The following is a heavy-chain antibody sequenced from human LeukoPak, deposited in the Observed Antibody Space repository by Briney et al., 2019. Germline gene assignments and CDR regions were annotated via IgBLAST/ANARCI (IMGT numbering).Heavy chain of an antibody. V-gene: IGHV4-59*12. Sequence: PSETLSLTCTVSGGSISSYYWSWIRQPPGKGLEWIGYIYYSGSTNYNPSLKSRVTISVDTSKNQFSLKLSSVTAADTAVYYCARDCSSTSCQRAFDIWGQGTMVTVSS. CDR2: IYYSGST. CDR1: GGSISSYY. CDR3: ARDCSSTSCQRAFDI. J-gene: IGHJ3*02. D-gene: IGHD2-2*01.